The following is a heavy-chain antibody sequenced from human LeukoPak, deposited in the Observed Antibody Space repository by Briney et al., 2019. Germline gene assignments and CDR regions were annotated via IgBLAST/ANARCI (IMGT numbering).Heavy chain of an antibody. J-gene: IGHJ6*02. Sequence: GGSLRLSCAASGFTFSSYWMNWARQAPGKGLEWVASINHNGNVNYYVDSVKGRFTISRDNAKNSLYLQMNNLRAEDTAVYFCTRGGGLDVWGQGATVTVSS. CDR1: GFTFSSYW. V-gene: IGHV3-7*03. CDR2: INHNGNVN. D-gene: IGHD3-16*01. CDR3: TRGGGLDV.